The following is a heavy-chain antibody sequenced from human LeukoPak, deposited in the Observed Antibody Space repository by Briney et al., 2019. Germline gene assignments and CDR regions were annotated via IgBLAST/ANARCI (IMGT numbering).Heavy chain of an antibody. V-gene: IGHV4-39*07. Sequence: SETLSLTCTVSGGSISSSSYYWGWIRQPPGKGLEWIGSIYYSGSTYYNPSLKSRVTISVDTSKNQFSLKLSSVTAADTAVYYCARTPLQGNWFDPWAREPWSPSPQ. CDR1: GGSISSSSYY. CDR3: ARTPLQGNWFDP. J-gene: IGHJ5*02. CDR2: IYYSGST. D-gene: IGHD4-11*01.